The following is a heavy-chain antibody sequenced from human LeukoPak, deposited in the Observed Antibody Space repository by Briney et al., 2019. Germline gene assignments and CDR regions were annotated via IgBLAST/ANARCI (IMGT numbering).Heavy chain of an antibody. CDR2: ISTGSSTM. D-gene: IGHD5-24*01. J-gene: IGHJ4*02. Sequence: GGSLRLSCAASGFTFSSYSMNWVRQAPGKGLEWASYISTGSSTMYYADSVKGRYTISRDNAKNSLYLQMNSLRAEDTAVYYCARESMATALSFDYWGQGTLVTVSS. V-gene: IGHV3-48*04. CDR1: GFTFSSYS. CDR3: ARESMATALSFDY.